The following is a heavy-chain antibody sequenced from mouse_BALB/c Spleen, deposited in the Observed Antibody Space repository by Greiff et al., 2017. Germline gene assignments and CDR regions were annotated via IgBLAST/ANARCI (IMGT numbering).Heavy chain of an antibody. CDR3: ARGWYLDY. CDR1: GYTFTSYW. V-gene: IGHV1-7*01. CDR2: INPSTGYT. J-gene: IGHJ2*01. Sequence: VKLQESGAELAKPGASVKMSCKASGYTFTSYWMHWVKQRPGQGLEWIGYINPSTGYTEYNQKFKDKATLTADKSSSTAYMQLSSLTSEDSAVYYCARGWYLDYWGQGTTLTVSS. D-gene: IGHD1-1*02.